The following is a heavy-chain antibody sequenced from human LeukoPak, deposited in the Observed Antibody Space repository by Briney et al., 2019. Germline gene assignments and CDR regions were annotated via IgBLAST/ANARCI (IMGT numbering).Heavy chain of an antibody. Sequence: GASVKVSCKASGYTFTGYYMHWVRQAPGQGLEWMGGIIPIFGTANYAQKFQGRVTITADESTSTAYMELSSLRSEDTAVYYCARDPRHYYGSGSYNWGQGTLVTVSS. CDR1: GYTFTGYY. D-gene: IGHD3-10*01. V-gene: IGHV1-69*13. J-gene: IGHJ4*02. CDR2: IIPIFGTA. CDR3: ARDPRHYYGSGSYN.